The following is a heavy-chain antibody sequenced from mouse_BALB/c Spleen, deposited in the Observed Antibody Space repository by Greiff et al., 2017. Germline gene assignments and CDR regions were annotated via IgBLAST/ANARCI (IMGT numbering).Heavy chain of an antibody. J-gene: IGHJ2*01. CDR2: ISSGGGNT. CDR3: ARYGATAYYFDY. CDR1: GFTFSSYT. V-gene: IGHV5-9*03. D-gene: IGHD1-2*01. Sequence: EVNLVESGGGLVKPGGSLKLSCAASGFTFSSYTMSWVRQTPEKRLEWVATISSGGGNTYYPDSVKGRFTISRDNAKNNLYLQMSSLRSEDTALYYCARYGATAYYFDYWGQGTTLTVSS.